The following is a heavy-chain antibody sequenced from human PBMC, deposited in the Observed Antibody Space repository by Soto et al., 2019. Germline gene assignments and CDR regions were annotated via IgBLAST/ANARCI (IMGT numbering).Heavy chain of an antibody. V-gene: IGHV3-21*01. CDR2: ISPSTSHI. J-gene: IGHJ6*02. CDR3: SGCSGGACHQNYGMDV. D-gene: IGHD2-15*01. Sequence: EVHLVESGGGLVKPGGSLRLSCAVSGFTFSTCTMNWVRQAPGKGLEWVSSISPSTSHIYYADSVKGRFTISRDNAKNSLFLQMNSLRAEDTAVYYRSGCSGGACHQNYGMDVWGQGTTVTVSS. CDR1: GFTFSTCT.